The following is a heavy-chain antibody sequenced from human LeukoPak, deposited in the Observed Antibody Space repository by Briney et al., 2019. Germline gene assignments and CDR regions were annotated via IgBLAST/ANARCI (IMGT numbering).Heavy chain of an antibody. CDR2: IYHSGST. CDR1: GDSITNDKYY. V-gene: IGHV4-31*03. CDR3: EVSAYCGGACYVDF. J-gene: IGHJ4*02. Sequence: SETLSLTCSVSGDSITNDKYYWSWIRQHPGTGLEWLGYIYHSGSTYYNPSFKSRVTLSIDTSKSQFSLNLSSVTAADTAVYYCEVSAYCGGACYVDFWGQGTLVTVSS. D-gene: IGHD2-21*02.